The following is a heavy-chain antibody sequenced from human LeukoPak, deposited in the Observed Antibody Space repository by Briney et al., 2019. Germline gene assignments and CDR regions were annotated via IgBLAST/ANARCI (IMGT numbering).Heavy chain of an antibody. CDR3: ARDRGFMVRGSRRGYDDYYYYMDV. CDR2: IYYTGST. CDR1: GGSFSGYY. J-gene: IGHJ6*03. D-gene: IGHD3-10*01. V-gene: IGHV4-59*12. Sequence: SETLSLTCAVYGGSFSGYYWSWIRQPPGKGLEWIGYIYYTGSTSYNPSLKSRVTISVDTSKNQFSLKLSSVTAADTAVYYCARDRGFMVRGSRRGYDDYYYYMDVWGKGTTVTISS.